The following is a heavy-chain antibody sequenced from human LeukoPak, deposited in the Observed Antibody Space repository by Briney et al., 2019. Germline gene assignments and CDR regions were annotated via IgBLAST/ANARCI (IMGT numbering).Heavy chain of an antibody. J-gene: IGHJ4*02. CDR1: GYSSTTYW. CDR2: IYPGDSDT. CDR3: ARTHSYGLSGPFDY. D-gene: IGHD5-18*01. V-gene: IGHV5-51*01. Sequence: GESLKISCKASGYSSTTYWIGWVRQMPGKGLEWMGIIYPGDSDTRYSPSFQGQVTISADKSISTAYLQWSSLKASDAAMYYCARTHSYGLSGPFDYWGQGTLVTVSS.